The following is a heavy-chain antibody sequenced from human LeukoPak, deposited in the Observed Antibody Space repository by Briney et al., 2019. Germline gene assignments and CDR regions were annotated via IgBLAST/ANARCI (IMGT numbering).Heavy chain of an antibody. V-gene: IGHV3-48*04. CDR2: IGISSGNT. J-gene: IGHJ4*02. CDR1: GFPFSDYS. CDR3: ARDRDRYGSGSYYM. D-gene: IGHD3-10*01. Sequence: GGSLRLSCTASGFPFSDYSMNWVRQAPGKGLEWISYIGISSGNTKYADSVKGRFTISADNAKNSLYLQMNSLRAEDTAVYYCARDRDRYGSGSYYMWGQGTLVTVS.